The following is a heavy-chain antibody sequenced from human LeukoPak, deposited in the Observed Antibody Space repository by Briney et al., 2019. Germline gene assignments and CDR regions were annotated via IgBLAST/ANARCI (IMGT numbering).Heavy chain of an antibody. CDR1: GFPFSTYS. J-gene: IGHJ4*02. Sequence: GGSLRLSCAGSGFPFSTYSMNWVRQAPGKGLEWVSGITGSGANTYYADSVKGRFTISRDNSKNTLYLRMNILRAEDTAVYYCYYYDSSGFYPQTKIDYGGQGTLVTVSS. V-gene: IGHV3-23*01. CDR2: ITGSGANT. CDR3: YYYDSSGFYPQTKIDY. D-gene: IGHD3-22*01.